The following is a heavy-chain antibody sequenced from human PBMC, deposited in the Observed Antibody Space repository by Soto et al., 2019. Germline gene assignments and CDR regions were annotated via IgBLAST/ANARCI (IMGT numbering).Heavy chain of an antibody. Sequence: PSETLSLTCAAYGGSFSGYYWNWIRQPPGKGLEWIGEINHSGSTNYNPSLKSRVTISVDTSKNQFSLKLSSVTAAGTAVYYCARGYGMNFDYWGQGTLVTVSS. CDR3: ARGYGMNFDY. D-gene: IGHD3-10*01. CDR2: INHSGST. CDR1: GGSFSGYY. V-gene: IGHV4-34*01. J-gene: IGHJ4*02.